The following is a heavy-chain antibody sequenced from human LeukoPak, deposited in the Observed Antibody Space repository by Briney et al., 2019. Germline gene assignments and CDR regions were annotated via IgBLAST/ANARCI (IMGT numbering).Heavy chain of an antibody. V-gene: IGHV1-2*02. J-gene: IGHJ4*02. CDR3: ARYCSTATCSEGDVY. CDR1: GYTFTGYY. Sequence: ASVKVSCKASGYTFTGYYMHWVRQAPGQGLEWMGWINPNSGVTNYAQKFQGRVTMTRDTSISTAYMELNSLRSDDTAVYYCARYCSTATCSEGDVYWGQGTLVTVSS. CDR2: INPNSGVT. D-gene: IGHD2-2*01.